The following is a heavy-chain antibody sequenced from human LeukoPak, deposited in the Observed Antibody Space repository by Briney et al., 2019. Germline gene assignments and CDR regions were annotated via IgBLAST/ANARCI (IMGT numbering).Heavy chain of an antibody. Sequence: GGSLRLSCAASGFTFSSYWMSWVRQAPGKGLEWVANIKQDGSEKYYVDSVKGRFTISRDNAKNSLYLQMNSLRAEDTAVYYCARVLGDYYYYGMDVWGQGTTVTVSS. CDR3: ARVLGDYYYYGMDV. J-gene: IGHJ6*02. CDR1: GFTFSSYW. D-gene: IGHD3-3*01. V-gene: IGHV3-7*03. CDR2: IKQDGSEK.